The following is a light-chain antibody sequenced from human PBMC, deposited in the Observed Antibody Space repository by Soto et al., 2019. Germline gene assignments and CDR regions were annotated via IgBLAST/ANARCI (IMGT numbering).Light chain of an antibody. CDR2: DVT. J-gene: IGLJ3*02. Sequence: QSALTQPRSVSGSPGQSVTISCTGTSSDVGAYNYVSWYQHHPGKAPKLVIYDVTKRPSGVPDRFPGSKSGNTASLTISGLQAEDEADYYCCSYAGSSLWVFGGGTKLTVL. V-gene: IGLV2-11*01. CDR1: SSDVGAYNY. CDR3: CSYAGSSLWV.